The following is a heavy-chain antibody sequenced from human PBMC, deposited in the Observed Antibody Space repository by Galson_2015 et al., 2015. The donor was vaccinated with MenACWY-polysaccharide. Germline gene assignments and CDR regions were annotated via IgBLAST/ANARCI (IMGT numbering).Heavy chain of an antibody. CDR2: IKSDGSST. Sequence: SLRLSCAASGFTFSTYWMHWVRQAPGKGLVWVSRIKSDGSSTNYADSVKGRFTISRDNAKNTLYLQMNSLRAADMAVYYCARGYSGYDWGQGAWFNVTS. CDR3: ARGYSGYD. D-gene: IGHD5-12*01. J-gene: IGHJ4*02. CDR1: GFTFSTYW. V-gene: IGHV3-74*01.